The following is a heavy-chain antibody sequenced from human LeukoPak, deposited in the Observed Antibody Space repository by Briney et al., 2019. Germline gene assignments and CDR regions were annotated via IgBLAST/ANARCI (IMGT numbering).Heavy chain of an antibody. CDR1: GFTFSSYG. CDR3: AKDEQYYYDSSGYTYYFDY. Sequence: GGSLRLSCAASGFTFSSYGMHWVRQAPGKGLEWVAVISYDGSNKYYADSVKGRFTISRDNSKNTLYLQVNSLRAEDTAVYYCAKDEQYYYDSSGYTYYFDYWGQGTLVTVSS. V-gene: IGHV3-30*18. CDR2: ISYDGSNK. D-gene: IGHD3-22*01. J-gene: IGHJ4*02.